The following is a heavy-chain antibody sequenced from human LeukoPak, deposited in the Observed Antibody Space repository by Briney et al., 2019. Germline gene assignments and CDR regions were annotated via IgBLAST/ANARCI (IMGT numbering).Heavy chain of an antibody. CDR2: ITSDGSST. V-gene: IGHV3-74*01. CDR3: ARLGVGGSYSGIYYFNY. J-gene: IGHJ4*02. Sequence: GGSLRLSCAASGFTFSNYWVHWVRQAPGKGLVWVSRITSDGSSTAYADSVKGRFTISRDNAKNTLYLQMNSLRAEDTAVYYCARLGVGGSYSGIYYFNYWGQGTLVTVSS. CDR1: GFTFSNYW. D-gene: IGHD1-26*01.